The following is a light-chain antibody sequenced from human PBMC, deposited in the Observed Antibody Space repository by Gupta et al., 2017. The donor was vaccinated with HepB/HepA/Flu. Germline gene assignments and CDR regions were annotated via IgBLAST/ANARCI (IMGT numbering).Light chain of an antibody. CDR3: QHSTKGP. Sequence: DVVMTQSPAFLSVTPGEKVTSTGQASEGIGNYLYWYQQKPDQAPKILIKYTSQSISGVTSRFSGSGTGSDFTFTSRGQEDEDADKYDNQHSTKGPLGRGTKVEIK. CDR1: EGIGNY. V-gene: IGKV6D-41*01. J-gene: IGKJ1*01. CDR2: YTS.